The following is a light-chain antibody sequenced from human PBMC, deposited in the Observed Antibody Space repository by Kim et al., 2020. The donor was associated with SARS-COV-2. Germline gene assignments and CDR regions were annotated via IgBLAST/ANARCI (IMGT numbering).Light chain of an antibody. CDR1: QRRSSW. Sequence: SEYVGERVTSTGRASQRRSSWLAWYQQKPEKATKLLICAASTLQSGVPSRCSGRGSGTDFTLTISSLQPDDSASYYCQQANSCPYTFGQGTKLEI. V-gene: IGKV1-12*01. CDR2: AAS. J-gene: IGKJ2*01. CDR3: QQANSCPYT.